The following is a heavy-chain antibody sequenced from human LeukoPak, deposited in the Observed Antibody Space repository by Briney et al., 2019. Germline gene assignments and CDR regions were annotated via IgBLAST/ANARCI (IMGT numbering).Heavy chain of an antibody. J-gene: IGHJ5*01. V-gene: IGHV1-2*02. CDR3: ARGSMTTVTTGGNPFDS. Sequence: ASVTVSCKASGYTFTDYYMHWVRQAPGQGLEWMGWINPNSGGTNYAQKFQGRVTMTRDTSISTAFMELSRLRSDDTAVYYCARGSMTTVTTGGNPFDSWGQGTLVTVSS. CDR1: GYTFTDYY. D-gene: IGHD4-17*01. CDR2: INPNSGGT.